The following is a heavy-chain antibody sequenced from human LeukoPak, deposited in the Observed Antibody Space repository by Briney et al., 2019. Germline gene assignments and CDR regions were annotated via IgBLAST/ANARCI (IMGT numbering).Heavy chain of an antibody. J-gene: IGHJ3*02. CDR3: ARQGGSSSSWYIVSSSAFDI. CDR2: IYPGDSDT. V-gene: IGHV5-51*01. Sequence: RRGESLKISCKGSGYSFTSYWIGWVRQMPGKGLEWMGIIYPGDSDTRYSPSFQGQVTISADKSISTAYLQWSSLKASDTAMYYCARQGGSSSSWYIVSSSAFDIWGQGTMVTVSS. CDR1: GYSFTSYW. D-gene: IGHD6-13*01.